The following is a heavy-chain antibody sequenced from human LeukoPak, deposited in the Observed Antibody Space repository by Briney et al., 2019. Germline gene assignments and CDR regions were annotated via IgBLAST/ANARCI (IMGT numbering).Heavy chain of an antibody. V-gene: IGHV3-21*01. CDR3: ARDITYDFWSGYYEGYYYYGMDV. CDR1: GFTFSSYS. J-gene: IGHJ6*02. CDR2: ISSSSSYI. D-gene: IGHD3-3*01. Sequence: PGGSLRLSCAASGFTFSSYSMNWVRQAPGKGLEWVSSISSSSSYIYYADSVKGRFTISRDNAKNSLYLQMNSLRAEDTAVYYCARDITYDFWSGYYEGYYYYGMDVWGQGTTVTVSS.